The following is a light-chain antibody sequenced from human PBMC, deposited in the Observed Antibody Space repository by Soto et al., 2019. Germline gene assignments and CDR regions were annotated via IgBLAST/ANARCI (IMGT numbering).Light chain of an antibody. V-gene: IGLV1-40*01. CDR3: QSYDSSLSGPVV. J-gene: IGLJ2*01. CDR2: GNS. CDR1: SSNIGAGYD. Sequence: QAVVTQPPSESGAPGQRVTISCTGSSSNIGAGYDVHWYQQLPGTAPKLLIYGNSNRPSGVPDRFSGSKSGTSASLAITGLQAEDEPDYYCQSYDSSLSGPVVFGGGTKLTVL.